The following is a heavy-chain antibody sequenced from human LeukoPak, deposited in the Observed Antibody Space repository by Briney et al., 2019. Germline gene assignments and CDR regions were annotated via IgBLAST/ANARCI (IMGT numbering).Heavy chain of an antibody. D-gene: IGHD5-24*01. V-gene: IGHV3-30*02. CDR2: IRYDGGNK. Sequence: GGSLRLSCAASEISFSTYGMHWVRQAPGKGLEWVAFIRYDGGNKYYADSVQGRFSISRDNSKNTLYLQMNSLRVEDTAVYYCAKGHHRDGYDAFDIWGQGTMVTVSS. CDR3: AKGHHRDGYDAFDI. J-gene: IGHJ3*02. CDR1: EISFSTYG.